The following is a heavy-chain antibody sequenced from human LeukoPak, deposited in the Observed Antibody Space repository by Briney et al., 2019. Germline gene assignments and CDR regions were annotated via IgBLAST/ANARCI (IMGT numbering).Heavy chain of an antibody. CDR1: GFTVSSNY. D-gene: IGHD1-26*01. CDR3: ARGPWLLPVS. V-gene: IGHV3-53*01. J-gene: IGHJ4*02. CDR2: IYSGGST. Sequence: PGGSLRLSCAASGFTVSSNYMSWVRQAPGKGLEWVSVIYSGGSTYYADSVKGRFTISRDNAKNSLYLQMNSLRAEDTAVYYCARGPWLLPVSWGQGTLVTVSS.